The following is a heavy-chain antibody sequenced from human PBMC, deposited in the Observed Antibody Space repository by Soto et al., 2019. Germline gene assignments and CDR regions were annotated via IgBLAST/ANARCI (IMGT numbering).Heavy chain of an antibody. CDR1: GGSLSSTDHY. J-gene: IGHJ3*01. D-gene: IGHD3-3*01. CDR2: VYYSGPT. V-gene: IGHV4-39*01. CDR3: ARQMGYFWTGYTGVFYF. Sequence: PSETLSLTCSVSGGSLSSTDHYWGWVRQSPGKGLEWVASVYYSGPTYYNPSLKSRFTISVDTSKNQFFLKLSSLTAADTAMFYCARQMGYFWTGYTGVFYFWGHGTMVPVS.